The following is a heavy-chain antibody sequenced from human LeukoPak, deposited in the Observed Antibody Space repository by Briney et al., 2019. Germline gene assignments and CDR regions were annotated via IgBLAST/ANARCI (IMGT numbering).Heavy chain of an antibody. V-gene: IGHV3-48*03. CDR3: ARDSTSPFDY. J-gene: IGHJ4*02. CDR2: ISSSGSTI. CDR1: GFTFSSYE. D-gene: IGHD6-6*01. Sequence: GGSLRLSCAASGFTFSSYEMNWVRQAPGKGLEWVSYISSSGSTIYYADSVKGRFTISRDNAKNSLYLQMNSLRAEGTAVYYCARDSTSPFDYWGQGTLVTVSS.